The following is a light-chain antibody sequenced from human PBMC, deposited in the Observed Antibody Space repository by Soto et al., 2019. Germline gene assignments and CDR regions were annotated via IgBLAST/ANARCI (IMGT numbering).Light chain of an antibody. CDR2: DAS. CDR1: QSISSW. V-gene: IGKV1-5*01. CDR3: QQYNSWWT. J-gene: IGKJ1*01. Sequence: DIQMTQSPSTLSASVGDRVTITCRASQSISSWLAWYQQEPGKAPKLLIYDASSLESGVPSRFSGSGSGTEFTLTISSLQPDDFATYYCQQYNSWWTFGQGTKVDIK.